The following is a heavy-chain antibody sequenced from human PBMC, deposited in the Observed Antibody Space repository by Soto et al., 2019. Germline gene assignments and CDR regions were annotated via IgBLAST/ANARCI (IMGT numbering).Heavy chain of an antibody. CDR1: GFTVSSTY. Sequence: GGSLRLSCAASGFTVSSTYMNWVRQAPGKGLEWVSYISSSSSTIYYADSVKGRFTISRDYAKNLLYLQMNSLRDEDTTVYYCARESRFLEWLSLNWFDPWGQGTLVTVSS. CDR3: ARESRFLEWLSLNWFDP. J-gene: IGHJ5*02. CDR2: ISSSSSTI. V-gene: IGHV3-48*02. D-gene: IGHD3-3*01.